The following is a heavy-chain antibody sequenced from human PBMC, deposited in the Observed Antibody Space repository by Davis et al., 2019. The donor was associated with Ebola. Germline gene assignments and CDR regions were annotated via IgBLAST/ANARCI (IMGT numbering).Heavy chain of an antibody. V-gene: IGHV1-69*13. CDR1: GGTFSSYA. J-gene: IGHJ4*02. Sequence: SVKVSCKASGGTFSSYAISWVRQAPGQGLEWMGGIIPIFGTANYAQKFQGRVTITADESTSTAYMELSSLGSEDTAVYYCARDFFGNYDTYYWGQGTLVTVSS. D-gene: IGHD3-22*01. CDR2: IIPIFGTA. CDR3: ARDFFGNYDTYY.